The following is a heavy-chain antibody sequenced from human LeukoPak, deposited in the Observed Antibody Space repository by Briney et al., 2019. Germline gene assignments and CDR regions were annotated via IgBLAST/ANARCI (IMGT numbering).Heavy chain of an antibody. CDR3: ARAHDYGDSSFRATFDY. V-gene: IGHV3-48*02. J-gene: IGHJ4*02. D-gene: IGHD4-17*01. Sequence: PGGSLRLSCAASGFTFSSYSMNWVRQAPGKGLEWVSYISSSSSTIYYADSVKGRFTISRDNAKNSLYLQMNSLRDEDTAVYYCARAHDYGDSSFRATFDYWGQGTLVTVSS. CDR1: GFTFSSYS. CDR2: ISSSSSTI.